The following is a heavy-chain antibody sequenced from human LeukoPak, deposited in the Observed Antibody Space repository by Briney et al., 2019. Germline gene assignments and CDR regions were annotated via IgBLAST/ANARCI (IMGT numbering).Heavy chain of an antibody. CDR3: ARGVVAGYCSSTSCLMYYFDY. V-gene: IGHV4-39*07. Sequence: PSETLSLTCTVSGGSISSSSYYWGWIRQPPGKGLGWLGSIYYSGSTYYNPSLKSRVTISVDTSKNQFSLKLSSVTAADTAVYYCARGVVAGYCSSTSCLMYYFDYWGQGTLVTVSS. CDR2: IYYSGST. CDR1: GGSISSSSYY. D-gene: IGHD2-2*01. J-gene: IGHJ4*02.